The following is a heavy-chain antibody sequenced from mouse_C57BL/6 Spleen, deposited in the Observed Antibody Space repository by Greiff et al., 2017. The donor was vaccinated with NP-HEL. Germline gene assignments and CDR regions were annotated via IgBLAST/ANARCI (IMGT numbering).Heavy chain of an antibody. D-gene: IGHD2-4*01. CDR3: ARIYYDYDGYFDY. CDR2: IHPNSGST. J-gene: IGHJ2*01. Sequence: VQLKESGAELVKPGASVKLSCKASGYTFTSYWMHWVKQRPGQGLEWIGMIHPNSGSTNYNEKFKSKATLTVDKSSSTAYMQLSSLTSEDSAVYYCARIYYDYDGYFDYWGQGTTLTVSS. CDR1: GYTFTSYW. V-gene: IGHV1-64*01.